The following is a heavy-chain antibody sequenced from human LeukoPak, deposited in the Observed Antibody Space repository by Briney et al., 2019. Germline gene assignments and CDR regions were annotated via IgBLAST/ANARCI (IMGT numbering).Heavy chain of an antibody. CDR1: GFTFSTYS. Sequence: PGGSLRLSCAASGFTFSTYSMNWVRQAPGKGLEWVSYISSSSSTIYYADSVKGRFTISRDNAKNSLYLQMNSLRAEDTAVYYCARGRSTTGFDYWGQGTLVTVSS. D-gene: IGHD1-1*01. V-gene: IGHV3-48*01. CDR2: ISSSSSTI. CDR3: ARGRSTTGFDY. J-gene: IGHJ4*02.